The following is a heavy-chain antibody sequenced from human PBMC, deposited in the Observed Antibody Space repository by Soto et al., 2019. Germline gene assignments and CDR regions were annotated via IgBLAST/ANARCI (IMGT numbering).Heavy chain of an antibody. Sequence: PGGSLRLSCAASGFTFSSYGMHWVRQAPGKGLEWVAVISYDGSNKYYADSVKGRFTISRDNSKNTLYLQMNSLRAEDTAVYYCAKGARIGDVWGQGTTVTVSS. D-gene: IGHD3-16*02. CDR1: GFTFSSYG. V-gene: IGHV3-30*18. J-gene: IGHJ6*02. CDR2: ISYDGSNK. CDR3: AKGARIGDV.